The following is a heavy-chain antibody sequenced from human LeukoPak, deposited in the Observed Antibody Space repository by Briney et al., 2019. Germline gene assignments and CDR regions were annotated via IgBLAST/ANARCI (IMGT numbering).Heavy chain of an antibody. V-gene: IGHV1-69*05. CDR3: AGGYAYYYYYYMDV. CDR2: IIPVFGTA. J-gene: IGHJ6*03. D-gene: IGHD5-12*01. Sequence: SVKVSCKASGGTFSSYAISWVRQAPGQGLEWMGRIIPVFGTANYAQKFQGRVTITTDESTSTAYMELSILRSEDTAVYYCAGGYAYYYYYYMDVWGKGTTVTVSS. CDR1: GGTFSSYA.